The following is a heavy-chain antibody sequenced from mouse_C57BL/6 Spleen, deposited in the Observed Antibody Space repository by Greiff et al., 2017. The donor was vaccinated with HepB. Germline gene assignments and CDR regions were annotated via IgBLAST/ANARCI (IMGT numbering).Heavy chain of an antibody. Sequence: EVMLVESGGGLVQPKGSLKLSCAASGFSFNTYAMNWVRQAPGKGLEWVARIRSKSNNYATYYADSVKDRFTISRDDSESMLYLQMNNLKTEDTAMYYCVREAHYYGSSYGAMDYWGQGTSVTVSS. CDR1: GFSFNTYA. CDR3: VREAHYYGSSYGAMDY. V-gene: IGHV10-1*01. CDR2: IRSKSNNYAT. D-gene: IGHD1-1*01. J-gene: IGHJ4*01.